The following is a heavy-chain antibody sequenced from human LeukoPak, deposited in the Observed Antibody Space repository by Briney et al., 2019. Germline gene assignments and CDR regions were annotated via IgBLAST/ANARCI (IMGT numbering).Heavy chain of an antibody. D-gene: IGHD3-22*01. Sequence: GGSLRLSCAASGFIFNNYGLIWVRQAPGKGLEWVSAISNDGGGTQYADFVKGRFTISRDSSKHTLFLQMNSLRAEDTALYYCAKGSSGYFADLWGQGTLVTVSS. V-gene: IGHV3-23*01. CDR3: AKGSSGYFADL. CDR2: ISNDGGGT. CDR1: GFIFNNYG. J-gene: IGHJ5*02.